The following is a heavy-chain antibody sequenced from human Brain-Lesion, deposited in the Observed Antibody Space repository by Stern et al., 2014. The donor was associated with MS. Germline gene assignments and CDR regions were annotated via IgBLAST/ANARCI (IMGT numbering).Heavy chain of an antibody. J-gene: IGHJ4*02. D-gene: IGHD1-26*01. CDR1: GGSISSSTYY. CDR3: ARHDSVPRPSQLYSARDRGPGYFDY. Sequence: VQLVESGPGLVKPSETLSLTCTVSGGSISSSTYYWAWIRQPPGKGLEWIGNIYYSGFTYYNPSLKSRVTISVDMSKTHFPLKLSSVTAADTAIYYCARHDSVPRPSQLYSARDRGPGYFDYWGQGTLVTVSS. CDR2: IYYSGFT. V-gene: IGHV4-39*01.